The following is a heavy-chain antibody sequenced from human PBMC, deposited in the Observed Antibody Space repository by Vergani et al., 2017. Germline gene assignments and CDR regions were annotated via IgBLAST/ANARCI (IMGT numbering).Heavy chain of an antibody. CDR1: GDYISSGNN. CDR3: ARRSSSYYFEI. Sequence: QVNLQESGPGLVKPSETLSLTCAVSGDYISSGNNWGWIRQPPGKGLEWISSVSHSGDTYFNPSLKGRVPISIDTSKNYFFLTLSSVTAADTAMYYCARRSSSYYFEIWGQGDLSTGSS. CDR2: VSHSGDT. V-gene: IGHV4-38-2*01. D-gene: IGHD3-22*01. J-gene: IGHJ4*02.